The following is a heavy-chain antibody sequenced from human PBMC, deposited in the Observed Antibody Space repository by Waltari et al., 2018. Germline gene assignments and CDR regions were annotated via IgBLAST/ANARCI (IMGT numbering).Heavy chain of an antibody. J-gene: IGHJ3*02. V-gene: IGHV3-21*01. Sequence: EVQLVESGGGLVKPGGSLRLSCAASGFTFSSYSMNWVRQAPGKGLGWVSSISSSSSYIYYADSVKGRFTISRDNAKNSLYLQMNSLRAEDTAVYYCARVGFVDAFDIWGQGTMVTVSS. CDR2: ISSSSSYI. CDR1: GFTFSSYS. CDR3: ARVGFVDAFDI.